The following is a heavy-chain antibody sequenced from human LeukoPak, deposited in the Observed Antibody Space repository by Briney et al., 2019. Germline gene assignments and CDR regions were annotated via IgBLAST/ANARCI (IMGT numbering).Heavy chain of an antibody. J-gene: IGHJ4*02. Sequence: GGSLRLSCAASGFTFSSYAMHWVRQAPGKGLEWVAVISYDGSNKYYADPVKGRFTISRDNSKNTLYLQMNSLRAEDTAVYYCARPHGSWSYYFDYWGQGTLVTVSS. V-gene: IGHV3-30-3*01. D-gene: IGHD6-13*01. CDR2: ISYDGSNK. CDR3: ARPHGSWSYYFDY. CDR1: GFTFSSYA.